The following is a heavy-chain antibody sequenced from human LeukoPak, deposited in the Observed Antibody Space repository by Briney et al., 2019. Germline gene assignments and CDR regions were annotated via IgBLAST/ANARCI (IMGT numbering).Heavy chain of an antibody. V-gene: IGHV4-34*01. Sequence: SETLSLTCAVYGGSFSGYYWSWIRQPPGKELEWIGEINHSGSTNYNPSLKSRVTISVDTSKNQFSLKLSSVTAADTAVYYCARGRGDIVLMVYASGGAFDIWGQGTMVTVSS. D-gene: IGHD2-8*01. CDR3: ARGRGDIVLMVYASGGAFDI. J-gene: IGHJ3*02. CDR2: INHSGST. CDR1: GGSFSGYY.